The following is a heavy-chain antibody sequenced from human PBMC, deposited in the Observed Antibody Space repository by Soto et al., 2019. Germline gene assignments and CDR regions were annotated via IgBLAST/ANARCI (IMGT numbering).Heavy chain of an antibody. J-gene: IGHJ4*02. V-gene: IGHV1-18*01. CDR2: ISAYNGNT. Sequence: QVQLVQSGAEVKKPGASVKVSCKASGNTFTKYGISWVRQAPGQGLEWMGWISAYNGNTNYAQKLQGRVTMTTDTSTSTAYMELRILRSDDTAVYYCARSPHLEIVVVMAFDYWGQGTLVTVSS. CDR3: ARSPHLEIVVVMAFDY. CDR1: GNTFTKYG. D-gene: IGHD3-22*01.